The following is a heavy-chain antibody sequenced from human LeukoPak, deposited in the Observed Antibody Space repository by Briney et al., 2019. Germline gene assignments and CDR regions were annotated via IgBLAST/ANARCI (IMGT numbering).Heavy chain of an antibody. Sequence: SSETLSLTCAVYGGSFSGYYWSWIRQPPGKGLEWIGEINHSGSTNYNPSLKSRVTISVDTSKKQFSLKLSSVTAADTAVYYCALTRSDGYKLFDYWGQGTLVTVSS. CDR1: GGSFSGYY. V-gene: IGHV4-34*01. D-gene: IGHD5-24*01. CDR2: INHSGST. J-gene: IGHJ4*02. CDR3: ALTRSDGYKLFDY.